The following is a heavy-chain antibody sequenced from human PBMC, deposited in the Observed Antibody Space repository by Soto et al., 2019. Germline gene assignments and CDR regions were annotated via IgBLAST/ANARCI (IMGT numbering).Heavy chain of an antibody. V-gene: IGHV5-10-1*01. CDR2: IDPSDSYT. CDR3: ARLKRSSGWNRGSYYYYGMDV. J-gene: IGHJ6*02. CDR1: GYSFTSYW. D-gene: IGHD6-19*01. Sequence: PGESLKISCKGSGYSFTSYWISWVRQMPGKGLEWMGRIDPSDSYTNYSPSFQGHVTISADKSISTAYLQWSSLKASDTAMYYCARLKRSSGWNRGSYYYYGMDVWGQGTTVTVSS.